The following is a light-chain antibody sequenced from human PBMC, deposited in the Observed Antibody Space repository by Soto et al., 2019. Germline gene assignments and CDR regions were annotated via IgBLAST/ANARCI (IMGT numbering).Light chain of an antibody. CDR1: SSDVGGYNY. J-gene: IGLJ1*01. CDR3: CSYAGSPFPD. CDR2: DVS. Sequence: QSALTQPRSVSGSPGQSVTISCTGTSSDVGGYNYVSWYQQHPGKAPKLMIYDVSKRPSGVPDRFSGSKSGNTASLTIPGRQAEDEADYYCCSYAGSPFPDFGTGTKRTVI. V-gene: IGLV2-11*01.